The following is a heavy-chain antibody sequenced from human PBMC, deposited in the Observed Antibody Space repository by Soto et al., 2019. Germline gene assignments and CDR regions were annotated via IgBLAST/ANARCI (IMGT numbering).Heavy chain of an antibody. D-gene: IGHD3-3*01. CDR3: ARDSRTIFGVVIAFDI. J-gene: IGHJ3*02. Sequence: SETLSLTCTVSGGSVSSGSYYWSWIRQPPGKGLEWIGYIYYSGSTNYNPSLKSRVTISVDTSKNQFSLKLSSVTAADTAVYYCARDSRTIFGVVIAFDIWGQGTMVTVSS. V-gene: IGHV4-61*01. CDR1: GGSVSSGSYY. CDR2: IYYSGST.